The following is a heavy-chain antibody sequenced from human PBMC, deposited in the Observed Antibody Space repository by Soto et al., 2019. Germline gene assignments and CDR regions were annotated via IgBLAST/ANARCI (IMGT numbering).Heavy chain of an antibody. D-gene: IGHD4-17*01. CDR2: IYYRGST. CDR3: ARLGYGGNSDY. V-gene: IGHV4-59*01. CDR1: GGSISSYY. J-gene: IGHJ4*02. Sequence: SETLSLTCTVSGGSISSYYWSWIRQPPGKGLEWIGYIYYRGSTNYNPSLKSRVTISIDTSKNQFSLKLSSVTAADTAVYYCARLGYGGNSDYWGRGTLVTVSS.